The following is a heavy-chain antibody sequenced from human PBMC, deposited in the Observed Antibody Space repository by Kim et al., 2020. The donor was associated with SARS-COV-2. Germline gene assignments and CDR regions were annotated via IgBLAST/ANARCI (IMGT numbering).Heavy chain of an antibody. V-gene: IGHV4-59*01. J-gene: IGHJ4*02. Sequence: SETLSLTCNVSGGSTSSYYWRWIRQPPGKGLEYIGYIYYSGSTNYNPSLESRVSISIDTSKNLFFLNLRSVTAADTAIYYCATMYSGSSAHLDSWGQGALVTVSS. D-gene: IGHD6-6*01. CDR3: ATMYSGSSAHLDS. CDR1: GGSTSSYY. CDR2: IYYSGST.